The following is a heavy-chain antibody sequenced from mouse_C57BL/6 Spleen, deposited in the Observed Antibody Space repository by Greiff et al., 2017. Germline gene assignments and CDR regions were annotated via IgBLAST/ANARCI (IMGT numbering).Heavy chain of an antibody. D-gene: IGHD1-1*01. V-gene: IGHV14-1*01. CDR2: IDPEDGDT. CDR3: TTSSTVEPYYAMDY. CDR1: GFNIKDYY. J-gene: IGHJ4*01. Sequence: VQLQQSGAELVRPGASVKLSCTASGFNIKDYYMHWVKQRPEQGLEWIGRIDPEDGDTEYAPKFQGKATMTADTSSNTAYLQLSSLTSEDTAVYYWTTSSTVEPYYAMDYWGQGTSVTVSS.